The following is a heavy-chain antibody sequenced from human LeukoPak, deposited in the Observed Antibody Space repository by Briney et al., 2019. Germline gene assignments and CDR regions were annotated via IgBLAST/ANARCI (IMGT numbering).Heavy chain of an antibody. J-gene: IGHJ3*02. CDR2: ISSSGSTI. CDR1: GFTFSSYE. Sequence: PGGSLRLSCAASGFTFSSYEMNWVRQAPGKGLEWVSYISSSGSTIYYADSVKGRFTISRDNAKNSLYLQMNSLGAEDTAVYYCARARWCSSTSCYFAAFDIWGQGTMVTVSS. V-gene: IGHV3-48*03. CDR3: ARARWCSSTSCYFAAFDI. D-gene: IGHD2-2*01.